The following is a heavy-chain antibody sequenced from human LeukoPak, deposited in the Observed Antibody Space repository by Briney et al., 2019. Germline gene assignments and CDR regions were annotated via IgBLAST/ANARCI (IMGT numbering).Heavy chain of an antibody. CDR3: TRGWGSSGPGDF. V-gene: IGHV3-7*01. J-gene: IGHJ4*02. D-gene: IGHD6-19*01. Sequence: GGSLRLSCVVSGFTFSTFWMSWVRQAPGKGLEWVANIKQDGSEKYYVDSVKGRFTISRDNANDSLYLQVDSLGDEDTGVYYCTRGWGSSGPGDFWGPGTLVTVSS. CDR2: IKQDGSEK. CDR1: GFTFSTFW.